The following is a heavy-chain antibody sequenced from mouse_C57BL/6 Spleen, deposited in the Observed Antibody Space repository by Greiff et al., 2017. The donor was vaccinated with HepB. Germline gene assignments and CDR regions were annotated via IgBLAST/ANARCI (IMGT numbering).Heavy chain of an antibody. Sequence: QVQLQQPGAELVMPGASVKLSCKASGYTFTSYWMHWVKQRPGQGLEWIGEIDPSDSYTNYNQKFKGKSTLTVDKSSSTAYMQLSSRTSEDPAVYYCARSSYGNYGYYAMDYWGQGTSVTVSS. D-gene: IGHD2-1*01. J-gene: IGHJ4*01. CDR1: GYTFTSYW. CDR2: IDPSDSYT. V-gene: IGHV1-69*01. CDR3: ARSSYGNYGYYAMDY.